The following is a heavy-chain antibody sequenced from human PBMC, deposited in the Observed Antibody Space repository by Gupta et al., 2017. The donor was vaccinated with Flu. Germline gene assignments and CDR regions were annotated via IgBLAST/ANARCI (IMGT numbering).Heavy chain of an antibody. CDR1: GFTFRTYT. CDR3: ARSFAYANGASYDY. CDR2: ISSSSMFI. V-gene: IGHV3-21*01. J-gene: IGHJ4*02. D-gene: IGHD2-8*01. Sequence: ELHLVESGGGLVMPGASLILPCAASGFTFRTYTFNLVRQAPGKGLEWVLSISSSSMFISYADSVRGRLTGSRDNAKNSLFLHMDNRRAEDAAIYDCARSFAYANGASYDYWGQGTQVTVSS.